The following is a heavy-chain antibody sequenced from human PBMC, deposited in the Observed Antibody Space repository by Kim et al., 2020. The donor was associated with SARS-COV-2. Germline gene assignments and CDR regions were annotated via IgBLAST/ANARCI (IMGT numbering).Heavy chain of an antibody. D-gene: IGHD1-26*01. CDR2: ISYDGSNK. V-gene: IGHV3-30-3*01. J-gene: IGHJ4*02. Sequence: GGSLRLSCAASGFTFSDYTLHWVRQAPGKGLEWVAIISYDGSNKYYADSVKGRFTISRDNSKNTLYLQMDSLRAEDTAVYYCAKDLVGATDYWGQGTLVTVSS. CDR1: GFTFSDYT. CDR3: AKDLVGATDY.